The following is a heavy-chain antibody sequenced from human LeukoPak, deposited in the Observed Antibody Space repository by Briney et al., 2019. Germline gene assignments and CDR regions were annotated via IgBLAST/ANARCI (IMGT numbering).Heavy chain of an antibody. CDR3: ARPDHYYDSSDYRTSYYFDY. Sequence: GGSLRLSCAASGFIFSSYEMNWVRQAPGKGLEWVSYISSSGSTIYYADSVKGRFTISRDNAKNSLYLQMNSLRAGDTAVYFCARPDHYYDSSDYRTSYYFDYWGQGTLVTVSS. CDR1: GFIFSSYE. D-gene: IGHD3-22*01. V-gene: IGHV3-48*03. J-gene: IGHJ4*02. CDR2: ISSSGSTI.